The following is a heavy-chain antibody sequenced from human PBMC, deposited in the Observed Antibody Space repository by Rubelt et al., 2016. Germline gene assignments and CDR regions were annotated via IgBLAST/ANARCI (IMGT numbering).Heavy chain of an antibody. CDR2: IRNDGSNE. Sequence: VQLVESGGGVVQPGRSLRLYCAASGFSFSSYAMHWVRQAPGKGLEWVAFIRNDGSNEYYAASVKGRFTISRENSKNTLYLKMSGLGVEDTALHYCARGEQLVLPFDYWGQGTLVTVSS. D-gene: IGHD6-6*01. V-gene: IGHV3-33*08. J-gene: IGHJ4*02. CDR3: ARGEQLVLPFDY. CDR1: GFSFSSYA.